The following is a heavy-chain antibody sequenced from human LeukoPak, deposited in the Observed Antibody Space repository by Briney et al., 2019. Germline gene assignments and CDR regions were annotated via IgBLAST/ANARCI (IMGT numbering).Heavy chain of an antibody. CDR1: GITFSTYW. J-gene: IGHJ4*02. V-gene: IGHV3-74*01. Sequence: PGGSLRLSCAGSGITFSTYWMHWVRQAPGKGLVWVSRINSEGSTISYADSVKGRFTVSRDNSKNTLYLQMNSLRAEDTAVYYCARASTQIGSFDYWGQGTLVTVSS. D-gene: IGHD2-2*01. CDR3: ARASTQIGSFDY. CDR2: INSEGSTI.